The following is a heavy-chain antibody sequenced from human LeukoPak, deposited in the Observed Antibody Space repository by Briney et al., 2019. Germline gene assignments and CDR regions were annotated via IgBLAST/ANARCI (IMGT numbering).Heavy chain of an antibody. V-gene: IGHV1-46*01. J-gene: IGHJ5*02. Sequence: ASVKVSCKASGYTFTSYYMHWVRQAPGQGLEWMGIINPSGGSTSYAQKFQGRVTMTRDTSTSTVYMELSSLRSEDTAVYYCAGQIMDYDILTGYDNWFDPWGQGTLVTVSS. CDR3: AGQIMDYDILTGYDNWFDP. D-gene: IGHD3-9*01. CDR2: INPSGGST. CDR1: GYTFTSYY.